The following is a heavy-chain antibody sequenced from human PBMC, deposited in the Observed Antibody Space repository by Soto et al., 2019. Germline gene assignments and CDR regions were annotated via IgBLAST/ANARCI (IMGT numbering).Heavy chain of an antibody. CDR2: ISSSSSTI. CDR1: GFTFSSYS. Sequence: QPGGSLRLSCAASGFTFSSYSMNWVRQAPGKGLEWVSYISSSSSTIYYADSVKGRFTISRDNAKNSLYLQMNSLRDEDTAVYYCARDGIAARLRYYYGMDVWGQGTTVTVSS. V-gene: IGHV3-48*02. D-gene: IGHD6-6*01. CDR3: ARDGIAARLRYYYGMDV. J-gene: IGHJ6*02.